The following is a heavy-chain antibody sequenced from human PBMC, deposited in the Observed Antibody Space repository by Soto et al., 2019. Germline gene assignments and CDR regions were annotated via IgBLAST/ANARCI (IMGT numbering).Heavy chain of an antibody. CDR2: ISYDGSNK. J-gene: IGHJ4*02. D-gene: IGHD1-1*01. CDR1: GFTFSSYG. V-gene: IGHV3-30*18. Sequence: LRLSCAASGFTFSSYGMHWVRQAPGKGLEWVAVISYDGSNKYYADSVKGRFTISRDNSKNTLYLQMNSLRAEDTAVYYCAKEGGAVPLSPRLEPNYFDYWGQGTLVTVSS. CDR3: AKEGGAVPLSPRLEPNYFDY.